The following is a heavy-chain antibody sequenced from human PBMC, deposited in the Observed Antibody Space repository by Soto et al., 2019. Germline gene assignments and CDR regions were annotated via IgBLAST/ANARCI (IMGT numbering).Heavy chain of an antibody. D-gene: IGHD3-10*01. CDR1: GYTFTSYA. V-gene: IGHV1-3*01. Sequence: ASVKVSCKASGYTFTSYAMHWVRQAPGQRLEWMGWINAGNGNTKYSQKFQGRVTITRDTSASTAYMELSSLRSEDTAVYYCARNRGRGVIISHPSDYWGQGILVTVS. J-gene: IGHJ4*02. CDR3: ARNRGRGVIISHPSDY. CDR2: INAGNGNT.